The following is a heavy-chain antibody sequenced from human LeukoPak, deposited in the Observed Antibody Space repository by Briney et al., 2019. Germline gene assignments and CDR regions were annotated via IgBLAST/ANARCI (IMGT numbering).Heavy chain of an antibody. Sequence: PGGSLRLSCAVSGFSFSSRWMHWVRQAPGKGLVWVALIKNDGSTTNYADSVKGRFTASRDDAKNSVYLQMSSLRAEDTAVYYCHPLACVSNWGQGTLVTVSS. CDR3: HPLACVSN. D-gene: IGHD2-2*01. CDR1: GFSFSSRW. V-gene: IGHV3-74*01. J-gene: IGHJ4*02. CDR2: IKNDGSTT.